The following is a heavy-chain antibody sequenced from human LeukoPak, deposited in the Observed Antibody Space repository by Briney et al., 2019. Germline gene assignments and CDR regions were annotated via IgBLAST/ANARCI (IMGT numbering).Heavy chain of an antibody. V-gene: IGHV3-30-3*01. J-gene: IGHJ4*02. D-gene: IGHD6-13*01. Sequence: GGSLRVSCAASGFTFSSYAMHWVRQAPGKGLEWVAVVSYDGSNKYYADSVKGRFTISRDNSKNTLYLQMNGLRAEDTAVYYCARDRAWTQGYSSSWYYWGQGTLVTVSS. CDR2: VSYDGSNK. CDR1: GFTFSSYA. CDR3: ARDRAWTQGYSSSWYY.